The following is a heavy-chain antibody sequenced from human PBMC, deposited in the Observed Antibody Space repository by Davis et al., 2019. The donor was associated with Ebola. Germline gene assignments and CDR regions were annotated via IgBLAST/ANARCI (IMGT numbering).Heavy chain of an antibody. Sequence: ASVKVSCQASGYTFTAYSMHWVRQAPGQGLEWMGWINLNSGGTKYAQQFQGRVTMTRDTSISTAYMELSRLTSDDTALYYCARVSLAAFAGGGDYWGQGTLVIVSS. CDR3: ARVSLAAFAGGGDY. J-gene: IGHJ4*02. CDR2: INLNSGGT. CDR1: GYTFTAYS. D-gene: IGHD2-15*01. V-gene: IGHV1-2*02.